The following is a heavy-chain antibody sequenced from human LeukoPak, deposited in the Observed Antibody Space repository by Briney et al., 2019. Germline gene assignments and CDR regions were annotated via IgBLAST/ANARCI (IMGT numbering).Heavy chain of an antibody. CDR1: GYTFTSYD. J-gene: IGHJ4*02. CDR2: MNPNSGNT. V-gene: IGHV1-8*01. D-gene: IGHD2-15*01. CDR3: AKSGLNRFDY. Sequence: ASVKVSCKASGYTFTSYDINWVRQATGQGLEWMGWMNPNSGNTGYALKFQGRVTMTRNTSISTAYMELSSLRSEDTAVYYCAKSGLNRFDYWGQGTLVTVSS.